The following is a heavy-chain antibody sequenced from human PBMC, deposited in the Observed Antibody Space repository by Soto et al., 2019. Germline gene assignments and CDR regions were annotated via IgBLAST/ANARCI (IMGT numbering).Heavy chain of an antibody. J-gene: IGHJ6*02. V-gene: IGHV3-30*18. Sequence: GGSLRLSCAASGFTFSSYGMHWVRQAPGKGLEWVAVISYDGSNKYYADSVKGRFTISRDNSKNTLYLQMNSLRAEDTAVYYCAKVGGAARLYYYYGMDVWGQGTTVTVSS. CDR3: AKVGGAARLYYYYGMDV. CDR1: GFTFSSYG. D-gene: IGHD6-6*01. CDR2: ISYDGSNK.